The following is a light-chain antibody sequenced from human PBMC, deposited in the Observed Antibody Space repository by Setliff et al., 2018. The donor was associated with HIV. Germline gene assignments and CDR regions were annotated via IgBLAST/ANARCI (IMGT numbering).Light chain of an antibody. CDR3: ALYRSPATYV. CDR2: DVS. J-gene: IGLJ1*01. V-gene: IGLV2-14*03. CDR1: SSDVGGYDF. Sequence: QSALTQPASVSGSPGQSITISCIGTSSDVGGYDFVSWYQQRPGKAPKLIIFDVSERPSGVSHRFSASKSGNTASLTISGLQTEDEANYFCALYRSPATYVFGIGTKVTVL.